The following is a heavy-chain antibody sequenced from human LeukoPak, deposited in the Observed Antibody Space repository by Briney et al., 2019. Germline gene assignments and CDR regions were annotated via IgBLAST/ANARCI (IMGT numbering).Heavy chain of an antibody. CDR2: IIPTLGIA. CDR1: GGTFSSYS. J-gene: IGHJ4*02. V-gene: IGHV1-69*04. D-gene: IGHD6-19*01. CDR3: AGEEERGVTVAGTAFDY. Sequence: SVKVSCKASGGTFSSYSVTWVRQAPGQGLEWMGRIIPTLGIANYAQKFQGRVTITADKSTSTAYMELSSLRSEDTAVYYCAGEEERGVTVAGTAFDYWGQGTLVTVSS.